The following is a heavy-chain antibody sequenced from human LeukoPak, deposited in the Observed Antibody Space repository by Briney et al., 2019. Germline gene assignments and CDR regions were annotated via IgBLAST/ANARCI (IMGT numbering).Heavy chain of an antibody. CDR2: ISSSSS. Sequence: PGGSLRLSCAASGFTFSDYSVNWVRQAPGKGLECVSSISSSSSYYADSVKGRFTISRDNAKNSLYLQMNSLRTEDTAVYYCTRGSFRGYSYGLPPDYWGQGALVTVSS. V-gene: IGHV3-21*01. CDR3: TRGSFRGYSYGLPPDY. J-gene: IGHJ4*02. D-gene: IGHD5-18*01. CDR1: GFTFSDYS.